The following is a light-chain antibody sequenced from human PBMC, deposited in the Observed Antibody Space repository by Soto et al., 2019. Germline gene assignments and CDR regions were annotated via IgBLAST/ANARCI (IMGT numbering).Light chain of an antibody. CDR3: QQYGSSPIT. CDR2: GVS. J-gene: IGKJ5*01. Sequence: EIVMTQSPVTLSVSPGERATLSCRASQSVRSNLAWYQQKPGQAPRLLIYGVSSRASGIPDRFFGSGSGTDFTLTINRLEPEDFAVYYCQQYGSSPITFGQGTRLEI. CDR1: QSVRSN. V-gene: IGKV3-20*01.